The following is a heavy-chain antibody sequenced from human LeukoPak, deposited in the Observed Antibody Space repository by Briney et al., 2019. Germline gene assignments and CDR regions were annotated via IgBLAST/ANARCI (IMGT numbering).Heavy chain of an antibody. D-gene: IGHD6-19*01. V-gene: IGHV1-3*01. Sequence: ASVKVSCKASGYTFTSYAMHWVRQAPGQRLEWMGWINAGNGNTKYSQKFQGRVTITRDTSASTAYMELSSLRSEDTAVYYCARDQWQWLVPWLIDYWGQGTLVTVSS. CDR1: GYTFTSYA. J-gene: IGHJ4*02. CDR3: ARDQWQWLVPWLIDY. CDR2: INAGNGNT.